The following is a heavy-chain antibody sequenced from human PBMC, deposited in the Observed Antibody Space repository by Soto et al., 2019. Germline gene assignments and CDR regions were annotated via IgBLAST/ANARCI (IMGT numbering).Heavy chain of an antibody. CDR3: AKSVGLMVYAIGAYFDY. V-gene: IGHV3-30*18. D-gene: IGHD2-8*01. Sequence: QVQLVESGGGVVQPGRSLRLSCAASGFTFSSYGMHWVRQAPGKGLEWVAVISYDGSNKYYADSVKGRFTISRDNSKNTLYLQMNSLRAEDTAVYYCAKSVGLMVYAIGAYFDYWGQGTLVTVSS. CDR1: GFTFSSYG. CDR2: ISYDGSNK. J-gene: IGHJ4*02.